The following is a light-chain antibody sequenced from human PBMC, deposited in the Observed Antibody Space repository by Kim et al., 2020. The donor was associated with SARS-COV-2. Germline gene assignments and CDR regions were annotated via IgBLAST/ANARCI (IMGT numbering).Light chain of an antibody. CDR3: QQYNNWPPLT. Sequence: EIVVTQSPATLSVSPGERATLSCRASQSVSSDLAWYQQKPGQAPRLLIYGASTRATGIPARFIGSGSGTEFTLTISSLQSEDFAVYYCQQYNNWPPLTFGGGTKLEI. CDR2: GAS. J-gene: IGKJ4*01. V-gene: IGKV3-15*01. CDR1: QSVSSD.